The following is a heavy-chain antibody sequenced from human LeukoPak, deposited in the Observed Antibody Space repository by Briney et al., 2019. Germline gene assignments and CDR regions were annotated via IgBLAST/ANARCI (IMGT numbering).Heavy chain of an antibody. CDR3: ARGFATSWFYS. CDR2: INEGSSVI. CDR1: GFSFSIYS. Sequence: PGGSLRLSCAASGFSFSIYSPTWVRQAPGKGLEWIAYINEGSSVIYYAVSVEGRFTVSRDNAKNSLYLQMNSLRGDDTAVYYCARGFATSWFYSWGQGTLVTVSS. J-gene: IGHJ5*01. V-gene: IGHV3-48*04. D-gene: IGHD2-2*01.